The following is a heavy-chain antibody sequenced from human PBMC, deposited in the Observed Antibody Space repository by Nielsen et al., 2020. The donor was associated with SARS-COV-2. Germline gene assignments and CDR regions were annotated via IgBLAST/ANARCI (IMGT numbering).Heavy chain of an antibody. CDR1: GGSISSGDYY. V-gene: IGHV4-30-4*01. Sequence: SETLSLTCTVSGGSISSGDYYWNWVRQPPGKGLEWIGHIYYSGSTYYNPSLKSRVTISVDTSKNQFSLKLSSVTAADTAVYYCAREVDTAMVSIFDYWGQGTLVTVSS. CDR2: IYYSGST. J-gene: IGHJ4*02. CDR3: AREVDTAMVSIFDY. D-gene: IGHD5-18*01.